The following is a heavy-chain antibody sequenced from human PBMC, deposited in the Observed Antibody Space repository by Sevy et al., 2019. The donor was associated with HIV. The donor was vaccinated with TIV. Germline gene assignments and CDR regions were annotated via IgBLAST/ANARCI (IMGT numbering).Heavy chain of an antibody. CDR1: GYSFTTNW. V-gene: IGHV5-51*01. CDR3: AMGWNTAMPFDF. J-gene: IGHJ4*02. CDR2: IYGDSDT. Sequence: GESLKSSCKGSGYSFTTNWIAWVRQMPGKGLEWMGIIYGDSDTRYSPSFEGQVTISADKSISTAYLQWRTLKASDTAVYYCAMGWNTAMPFDFWGQGTLVTVSS. D-gene: IGHD5-18*01.